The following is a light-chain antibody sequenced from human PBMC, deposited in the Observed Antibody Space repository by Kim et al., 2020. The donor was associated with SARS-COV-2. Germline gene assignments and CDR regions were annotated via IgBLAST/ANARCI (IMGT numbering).Light chain of an antibody. Sequence: EIVMTQSPATLSVSPGERATLSCRASQSVNSNLVWYQQKPGQAPRLLIYGASTRATGIPARFSGSGSGTEFTLTISSLQSEDFAVYYCQQHNNWPRTFGQVTKVDIK. J-gene: IGKJ1*01. CDR3: QQHNNWPRT. CDR2: GAS. CDR1: QSVNSN. V-gene: IGKV3-15*01.